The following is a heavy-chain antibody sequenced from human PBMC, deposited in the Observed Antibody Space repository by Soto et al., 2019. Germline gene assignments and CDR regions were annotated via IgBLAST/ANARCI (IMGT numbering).Heavy chain of an antibody. CDR3: ARDPNTAMGTGEFDY. D-gene: IGHD5-18*01. V-gene: IGHV1-18*01. CDR2: ISAYNGNT. CDR1: GYTFTSYG. Sequence: GASVKVSCKAPGYTFTSYGISWVRQAPGQGLEWMGWISAYNGNTNYAQKLQGRVTMTTDTSTSTAYMELRSLRSDDTAVYYCARDPNTAMGTGEFDYWGQGTLVTVSS. J-gene: IGHJ4*02.